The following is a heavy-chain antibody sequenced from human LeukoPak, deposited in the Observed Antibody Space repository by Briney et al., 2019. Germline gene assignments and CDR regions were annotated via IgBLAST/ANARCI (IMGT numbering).Heavy chain of an antibody. CDR1: GYSYTSYY. D-gene: IGHD1-26*01. J-gene: IGHJ1*01. V-gene: IGHV1-46*01. CDR2: IDPSGGST. Sequence: ASVKVSCKASGYSYTSYYMQWLRQAPGQGLEWMGIIDPSGGSTGYASKFQGTVIMTRDTSTSTVYMDLSSLRSEDTAVYYCARDSSGSYDHWGQGTLVTVYS. CDR3: ARDSSGSYDH.